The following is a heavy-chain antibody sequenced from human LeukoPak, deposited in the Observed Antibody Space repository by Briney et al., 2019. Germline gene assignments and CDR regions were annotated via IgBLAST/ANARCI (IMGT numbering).Heavy chain of an antibody. Sequence: GGSLRLSCAASGFTFSSYSMNWVRQAPGKGLEWVSYISSSSNTIYYADSVKGRFTISRDNAKNSLYLQMNSLRAEDTAVYYCAREGRVYRGYFDYWGQRTLVTVSS. D-gene: IGHD6-13*01. CDR2: ISSSSNTI. V-gene: IGHV3-48*01. CDR1: GFTFSSYS. CDR3: AREGRVYRGYFDY. J-gene: IGHJ4*02.